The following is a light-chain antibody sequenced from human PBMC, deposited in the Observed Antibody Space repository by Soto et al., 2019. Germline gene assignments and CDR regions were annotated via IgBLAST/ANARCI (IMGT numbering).Light chain of an antibody. J-gene: IGKJ2*01. V-gene: IGKV1-5*01. Sequence: DIQMTQSPSTLSASVGDRVTITCRASQSISRCLAWYQKKPGKAPKLLIYDASSLESRVPSRFSGSGSGTEFTLTISGLRPDDFSTYYCQQYNTYVYTFGQGTKLELK. CDR1: QSISRC. CDR2: DAS. CDR3: QQYNTYVYT.